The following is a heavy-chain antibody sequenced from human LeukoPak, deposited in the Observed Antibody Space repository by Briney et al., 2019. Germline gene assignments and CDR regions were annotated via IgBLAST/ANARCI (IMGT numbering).Heavy chain of an antibody. D-gene: IGHD1-26*01. CDR1: GFTVSSNY. J-gene: IGHJ3*02. Sequence: GGSLRLSCAASGFTVSSNYMSWVRQAPGKGLEWVSIIYSGGSTFYSDSVKGRFTISRDNSKNTLYLQMNSLRAEDTAVYYCARGGSYLSAFDIWGQGTMVTVSS. CDR3: ARGGSYLSAFDI. V-gene: IGHV3-53*01. CDR2: IYSGGST.